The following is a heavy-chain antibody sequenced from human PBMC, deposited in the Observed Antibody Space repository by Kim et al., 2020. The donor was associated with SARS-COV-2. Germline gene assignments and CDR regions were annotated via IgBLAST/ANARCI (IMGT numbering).Heavy chain of an antibody. D-gene: IGHD6-19*01. Sequence: SETLSLTCAVSGGSISSSNWWWWVRQPPGKGLEWIGDIHHSRSTNYNPSLKRRVTISVDKSKNPFSLKLSSVTAADTAVYYCARFTPHSSDWYYFDYWGQGTLVTVSS. J-gene: IGHJ4*02. CDR3: ARFTPHSSDWYYFDY. CDR2: IHHSRST. V-gene: IGHV4-4*02. CDR1: GGSISSSNW.